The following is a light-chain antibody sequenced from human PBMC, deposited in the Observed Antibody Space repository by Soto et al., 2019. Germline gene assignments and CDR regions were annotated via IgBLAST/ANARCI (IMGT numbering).Light chain of an antibody. Sequence: DIPMTQSPSPLAASVGARVTITCRASQSISSWLAGYQQKPGKAPKLLIYKASNLESGVPSRFSGSGSGPEFTLTISSMQPDDFATYDCQQYNSYPWTCGQGTKVEIK. CDR1: QSISSW. V-gene: IGKV1-5*03. CDR2: KAS. J-gene: IGKJ1*01. CDR3: QQYNSYPWT.